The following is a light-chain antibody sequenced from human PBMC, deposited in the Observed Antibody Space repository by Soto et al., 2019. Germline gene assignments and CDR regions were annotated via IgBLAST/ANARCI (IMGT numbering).Light chain of an antibody. CDR2: GAS. CDR3: QQYNNCTT. J-gene: IGKJ1*01. CDR1: QSVSSN. Sequence: IVMTQSPATLSVSPGERATLCCSATQSVSSNLAWYQQKPGQAPRLLIYGASTRSTGVPARFSGSGSGTAFTLTISSMQAEDAAVYFGQQYNNCTTIGQLNKVDLK. V-gene: IGKV3-15*01.